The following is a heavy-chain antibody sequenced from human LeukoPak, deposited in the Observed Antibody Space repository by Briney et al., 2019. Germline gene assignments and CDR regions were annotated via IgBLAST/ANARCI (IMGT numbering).Heavy chain of an antibody. Sequence: SETLSLTCTVSGDSISSGRYYWNWIRQPAGKALEWIGRIYTSGSTNYNPSLKSRVTMSVDTSKNQFSLKLSSVTAADTAVYYCARGSASDAFDIWGQGTMVTVSS. V-gene: IGHV4-61*02. CDR2: IYTSGST. CDR1: GDSISSGRYY. J-gene: IGHJ3*02. CDR3: ARGSASDAFDI.